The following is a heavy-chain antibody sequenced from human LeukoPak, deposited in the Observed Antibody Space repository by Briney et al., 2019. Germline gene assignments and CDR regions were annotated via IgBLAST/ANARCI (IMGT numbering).Heavy chain of an antibody. D-gene: IGHD3-10*01. CDR1: GYTFTGXX. V-gene: IGHV1-2*02. CDR2: XXXXXXXX. J-gene: IGHJ6*02. CDR3: ARVPKLLWPSSSYYYYYGMDV. Sequence: GASVKASCXASGYTFTGXXXXXXRQAPGQGLXXXXXXXXXXXXXNYAQKFKGRVTMTRDTSISTAYMELSRLRXYXXAVYYCARVPKLLWPSSSYYYYYGMDVWGQGTTVTVSS.